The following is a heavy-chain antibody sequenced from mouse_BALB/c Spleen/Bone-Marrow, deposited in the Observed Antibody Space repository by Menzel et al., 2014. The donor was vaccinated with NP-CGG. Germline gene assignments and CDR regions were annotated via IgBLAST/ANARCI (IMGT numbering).Heavy chain of an antibody. Sequence: QVQLQQSGPELVKPGASVKMSCKASGYTFTSYYIHWVKQRPGQGLEWIGWIYPGDGSTKYNEKFKGKTTLTADKSSSTAYMLLSSLTSEDSAIYFSARKENWAYAMDYWGQGTSVTVSS. CDR2: IYPGDGST. CDR1: GYTFTSYY. D-gene: IGHD4-1*01. V-gene: IGHV1S56*01. J-gene: IGHJ4*01. CDR3: ARKENWAYAMDY.